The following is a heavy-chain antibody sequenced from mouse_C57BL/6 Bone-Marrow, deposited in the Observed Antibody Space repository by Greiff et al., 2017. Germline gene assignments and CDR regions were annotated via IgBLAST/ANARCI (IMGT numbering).Heavy chain of an antibody. V-gene: IGHV5-17*01. Sequence: EVKLVESGGGLVKPGGSLKLSCAASGFTFSDYGMHWVRQAPEKGLAWVAYISSGSSTIYYADTVKGRFTISRDNAKNTLFLQMTSLRSEDTAMYYCARPYFDYWGQGTTRTVSS. CDR2: ISSGSSTI. CDR1: GFTFSDYG. CDR3: ARPYFDY. J-gene: IGHJ2*01.